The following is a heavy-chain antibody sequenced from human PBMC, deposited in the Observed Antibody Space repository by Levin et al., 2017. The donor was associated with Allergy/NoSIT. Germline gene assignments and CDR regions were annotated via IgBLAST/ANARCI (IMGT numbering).Heavy chain of an antibody. CDR3: ARDAGGKYCSGGSCYPDY. Sequence: EASVKVSCKASGGTFSSYTISWVRQAPGQGLEWMGRIIPILGIANYAQKFQGRVTITADKSTSTAYMELSSLRSEDTAVYYCARDAGGKYCSGGSCYPDYWGQGTLVTVSS. D-gene: IGHD2-15*01. CDR2: IIPILGIA. CDR1: GGTFSSYT. J-gene: IGHJ4*02. V-gene: IGHV1-69*02.